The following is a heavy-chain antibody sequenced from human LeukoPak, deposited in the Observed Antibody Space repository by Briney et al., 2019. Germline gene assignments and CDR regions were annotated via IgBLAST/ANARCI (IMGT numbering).Heavy chain of an antibody. V-gene: IGHV3-64*04. J-gene: IGHJ5*02. CDR2: ISSNGGST. CDR1: GFSFSRYA. CDR3: ARGPRGFDP. Sequence: GGSLRLSCSASGFSFSRYAMHWVRQAPGKGLEYVSAISSNGGSTYYADSVKGRFTISRDNSKNTLYLHMNSLRAEGTAVYYCARGPRGFDPWGQGTQVTVSS.